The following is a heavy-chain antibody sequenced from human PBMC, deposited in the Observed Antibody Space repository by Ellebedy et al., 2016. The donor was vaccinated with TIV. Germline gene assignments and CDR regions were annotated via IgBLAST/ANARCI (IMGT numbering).Heavy chain of an antibody. V-gene: IGHV3-33*01. Sequence: GESLKISCAASGFGFSHFGMLWVRQAPGKGLEWVAFIWFDGSNKYYADSVRGLFTISRDNSKNMLFVQLNSLRAEDTAVYYCARGRYSSAWKVTGMDVWGQGTTVTVS. J-gene: IGHJ6*02. CDR1: GFGFSHFG. CDR3: ARGRYSSAWKVTGMDV. CDR2: IWFDGSNK. D-gene: IGHD6-19*01.